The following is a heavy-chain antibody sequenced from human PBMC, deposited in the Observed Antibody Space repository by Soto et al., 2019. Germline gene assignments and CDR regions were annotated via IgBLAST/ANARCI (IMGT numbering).Heavy chain of an antibody. D-gene: IGHD3-10*01. V-gene: IGHV4-31*03. CDR3: ARGVPYYYGSGSPFDY. Sequence: PSEALSLTCTVSGGSISSGGYYWSWIRQHPGKGLEWIGYIYYSGSTYYNPSLKSRVTISVDTSKNQFSLKLSSVTAADTAVYYCARGVPYYYGSGSPFDYWGQGTLVTVSS. CDR2: IYYSGST. CDR1: GGSISSGGYY. J-gene: IGHJ4*02.